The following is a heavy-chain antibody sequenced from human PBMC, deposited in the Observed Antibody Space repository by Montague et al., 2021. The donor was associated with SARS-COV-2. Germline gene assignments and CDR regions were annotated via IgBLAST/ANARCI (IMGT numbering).Heavy chain of an antibody. CDR2: IYTSGST. V-gene: IGHV4-61*02. J-gene: IGHJ3*02. D-gene: IGHD3-22*01. Sequence: TLSLTCTVSGGSISSGSYYWSWIRQPAGKGLEWIGRIYTSGSTNYNPSLKSRVTISVDTSKNQFSLKLSSVTAADTAVYYCARVQPYYYDSSGYCSGAFDIWGQGTMVTVSS. CDR3: ARVQPYYYDSSGYCSGAFDI. CDR1: GGSISSGSYY.